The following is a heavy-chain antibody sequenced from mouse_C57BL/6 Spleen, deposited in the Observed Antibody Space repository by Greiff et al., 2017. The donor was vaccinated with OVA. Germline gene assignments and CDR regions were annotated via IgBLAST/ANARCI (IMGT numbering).Heavy chain of an antibody. J-gene: IGHJ2*01. CDR1: GYTFTDYY. CDR2: INPNNGGT. V-gene: IGHV1-26*01. D-gene: IGHD4-1*01. Sequence: VQLQQSGPELVKPGASVKISCKASGYTFTDYYMNWVKQSHGKSLEWIGDINPNNGGTSYNQKFKGKATLTVDKSSSTAYMELRSLTSEDSAVYYCARELGGGFFDYWGQGTTLTVSS. CDR3: ARELGGGFFDY.